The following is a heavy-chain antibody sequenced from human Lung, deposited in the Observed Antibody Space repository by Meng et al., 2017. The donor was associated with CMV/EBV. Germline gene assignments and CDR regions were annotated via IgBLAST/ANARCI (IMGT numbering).Heavy chain of an antibody. CDR1: GLTFDDYG. D-gene: IGHD3-16*01. CDR3: ARGNVWGGFVY. J-gene: IGHJ4*02. V-gene: IGHV3-20*01. Sequence: SCAASGLTFDDYGMSWVRQAPGKGLERVYGITWNGGSTSYADSVKGRFTISRDNAKNSLYLQMNSLRDEDTALYHCARGNVWGGFVYLGQGSLVTVSS. CDR2: ITWNGGST.